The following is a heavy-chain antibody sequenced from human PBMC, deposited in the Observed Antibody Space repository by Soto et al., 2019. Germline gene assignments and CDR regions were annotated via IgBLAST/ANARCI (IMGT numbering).Heavy chain of an antibody. Sequence: GGSLRLSCAASGFTFSSYAMSWVRQAPGKGLEWVSAISGSGGSTYYADSVKGRFTVSRDNSKNTLYLQMNSLRAEDTAVYYCAKDSALIAASPWYYYYGMDVWGQGTTVTVSS. CDR2: ISGSGGST. V-gene: IGHV3-23*01. D-gene: IGHD6-6*01. CDR1: GFTFSSYA. J-gene: IGHJ6*02. CDR3: AKDSALIAASPWYYYYGMDV.